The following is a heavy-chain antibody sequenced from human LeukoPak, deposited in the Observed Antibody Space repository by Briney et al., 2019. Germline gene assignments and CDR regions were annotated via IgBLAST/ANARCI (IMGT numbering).Heavy chain of an antibody. D-gene: IGHD6-19*01. CDR3: AKMRRGWGLFDS. J-gene: IGHJ4*02. Sequence: GGSLRLSCAASGYTFSMYAMSWVRQAPGKGLQWVSHISASGGAIYYADSVRGRFTVSRDNSMSAVYMQMNNLRPDDSAIYYCAKMRRGWGLFDSWGQGILVTVSS. CDR2: ISASGGAI. V-gene: IGHV3-23*01. CDR1: GYTFSMYA.